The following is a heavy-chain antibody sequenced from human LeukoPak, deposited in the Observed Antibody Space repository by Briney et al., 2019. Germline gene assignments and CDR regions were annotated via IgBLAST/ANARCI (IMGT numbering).Heavy chain of an antibody. D-gene: IGHD2-2*01. CDR2: INPMNDGT. V-gene: IGHV1-2*07. CDR1: GYTFSDYF. Sequence: GASVKVSCKASGYTFSDYFIYWVRQAPGQGLEWMGWINPMNDGTNYADKFRGRVTMTTDASTSTAYVELSSLRSDDTAVYYCARDQFRSSTSSFDYWGQGTLVIVSS. J-gene: IGHJ4*02. CDR3: ARDQFRSSTSSFDY.